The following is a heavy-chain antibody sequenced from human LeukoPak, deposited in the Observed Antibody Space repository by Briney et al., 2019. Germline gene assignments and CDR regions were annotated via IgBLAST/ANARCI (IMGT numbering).Heavy chain of an antibody. Sequence: ASVKVSCKVSGYTLTELSMHWVRQAPGKGLEWMGGFDPEDGETIYAQKFQGRVTMTEDTSTDTAYMELSSLRSEDTAVYYCATVWASEYCSSTSCYLGFDYWGQGTPVTVSS. CDR1: GYTLTELS. V-gene: IGHV1-24*01. D-gene: IGHD2-2*01. J-gene: IGHJ4*02. CDR3: ATVWASEYCSSTSCYLGFDY. CDR2: FDPEDGET.